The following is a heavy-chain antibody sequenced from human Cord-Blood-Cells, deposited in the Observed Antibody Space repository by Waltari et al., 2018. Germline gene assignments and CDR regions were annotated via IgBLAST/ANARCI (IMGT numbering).Heavy chain of an antibody. CDR2: INHSGST. V-gene: IGHV4-34*01. Sequence: QVQLQQWGAGLLKPSETLSLTCAVYGGSFSGYYWSWIRQPPGKGLEWIGEINHSGSTNYNPSLKSRVTISVDTSKNQFSLKLSSVTAADTAVYYCVRGQDSSGWSGFDYWGQGTLVTVSS. CDR3: VRGQDSSGWSGFDY. D-gene: IGHD6-19*01. CDR1: GGSFSGYY. J-gene: IGHJ4*02.